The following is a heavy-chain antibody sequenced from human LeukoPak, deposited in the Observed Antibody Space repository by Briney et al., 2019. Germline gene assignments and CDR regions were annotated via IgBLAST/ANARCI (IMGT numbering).Heavy chain of an antibody. CDR1: GFTFSSYS. CDR2: ISSSSSYM. Sequence: GSLRLSCAASGFTFSSYSMNWVRQAPGKGLEWVSSISSSSSYMYYADSVKGRFSISRDNAKNSLYLQMNSLRAEDTAVYYCARDLGSDSGYASDYWGQGTLVTVSS. J-gene: IGHJ4*02. V-gene: IGHV3-21*01. CDR3: ARDLGSDSGYASDY. D-gene: IGHD5-12*01.